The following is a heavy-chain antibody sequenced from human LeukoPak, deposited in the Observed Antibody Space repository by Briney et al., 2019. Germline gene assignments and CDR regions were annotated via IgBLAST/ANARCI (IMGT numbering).Heavy chain of an antibody. CDR2: IKQDETEK. V-gene: IGHV3-7*03. D-gene: IGHD2-2*01. Sequence: GGSLRLSCTASGFTFSNFWMGWVRQAPGKGLEWVANIKQDETEKFYLSSVKGRFTISRDNAKNSLYLQMNSLRVEDTAPYYCVRLGSTSPGNWYELFDQWGQGTLVTVSS. CDR1: GFTFSNFW. J-gene: IGHJ4*02. CDR3: VRLGSTSPGNWYELFDQ.